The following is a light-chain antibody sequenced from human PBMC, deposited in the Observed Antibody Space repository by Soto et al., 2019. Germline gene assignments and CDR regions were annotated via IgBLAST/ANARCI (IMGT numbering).Light chain of an antibody. CDR1: SSDVGAYDF. V-gene: IGLV2-14*03. CDR2: EVS. J-gene: IGLJ1*01. Sequence: SVLAQPASVSGSPGQSITSSCTGTSSDVGAYDFVSWYQQHPDKAPKLMIFEVSNRPSGVSDRFSGSKSVNTATLTISGLQAEDEADYYCSSYTTSSTRVFGTGTKVTVL. CDR3: SSYTTSSTRV.